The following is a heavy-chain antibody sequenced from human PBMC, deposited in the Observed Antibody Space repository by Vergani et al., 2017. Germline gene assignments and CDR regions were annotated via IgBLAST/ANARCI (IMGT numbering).Heavy chain of an antibody. D-gene: IGHD2-15*01. CDR3: AKAVVAATLFAFDI. CDR2: ISWNSGSI. CDR1: GFTFDDYA. J-gene: IGHJ3*02. Sequence: EVQLVESGGGLVQPGRSLRLSCAASGFTFDDYAMHWVRQAPGKGLEWVSGISWNSGSIGYADSVKGRFTISRDNAKNSLYLQMNSLRAEDTAVYYCAKAVVAATLFAFDIWGQGTMVTVSS. V-gene: IGHV3-9*01.